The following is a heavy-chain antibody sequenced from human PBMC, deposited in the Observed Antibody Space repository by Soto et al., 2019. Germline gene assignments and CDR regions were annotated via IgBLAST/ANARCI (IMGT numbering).Heavy chain of an antibody. Sequence: QLQLQESGSGLVKPSQTLSLTCAVSGGSISSCGYSWSWIRQPPGKCLEWIGYIYHSGSTYYNPSLKSRVTISVDRSKNQFSLKLSSVTAADTAVYYCAGGIAARPLGYWGQGTMVTVSS. J-gene: IGHJ4*02. CDR2: IYHSGST. CDR3: AGGIAARPLGY. V-gene: IGHV4-30-2*01. CDR1: GGSISSCGYS. D-gene: IGHD6-6*01.